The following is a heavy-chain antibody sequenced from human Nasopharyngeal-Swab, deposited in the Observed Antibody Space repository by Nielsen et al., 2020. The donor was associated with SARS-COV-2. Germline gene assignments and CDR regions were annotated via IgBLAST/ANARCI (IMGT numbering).Heavy chain of an antibody. CDR2: IYYSGST. CDR1: GGSISSYY. Sequence: SETLSLTCTVSGGSISSYYWSWIRQPPGKGLEWIGYIYYSGSTNYNPSLKSRVTISVDTSKNQFSLKLSSVTAADTAVYYCARGGNYDFWSGYYPNSYYYYYGVDVWGQGTTVTVSS. CDR3: ARGGNYDFWSGYYPNSYYYYYGVDV. D-gene: IGHD3-3*01. V-gene: IGHV4-59*01. J-gene: IGHJ6*02.